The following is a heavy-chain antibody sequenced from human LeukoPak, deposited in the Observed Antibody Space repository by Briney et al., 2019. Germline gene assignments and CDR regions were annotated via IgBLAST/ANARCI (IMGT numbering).Heavy chain of an antibody. Sequence: SETLSLTCAVYGGSFSGYYWSWIRQPPGKGLEWIGEINHSGSTNYNPSLKSRVTISVDTSKNQFSLKLSSVTAADTAVHYCARTKTLGYCSSTSCQYTGFDYWGQGTLVTVSS. D-gene: IGHD2-2*01. CDR3: ARTKTLGYCSSTSCQYTGFDY. CDR1: GGSFSGYY. CDR2: INHSGST. V-gene: IGHV4-34*01. J-gene: IGHJ4*02.